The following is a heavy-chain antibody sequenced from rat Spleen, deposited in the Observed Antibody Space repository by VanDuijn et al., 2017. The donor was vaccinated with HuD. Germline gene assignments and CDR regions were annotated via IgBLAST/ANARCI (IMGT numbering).Heavy chain of an antibody. CDR1: GFTFSNYG. CDR3: TRGGYFRH. Sequence: EVQLVESGGGLVQPGRSLKLSCAASGFTFSNYGMAWVRQAPTKGLEWVAAISYDGSSTYYRDSVKGRITIPRNTAQNTLYLQMNSPPSEDTATYYCTRGGYFRHWGQGVMGTVSS. D-gene: IGHD2-5*01. CDR2: ISYDGSST. J-gene: IGHJ2*01. V-gene: IGHV5-29*01.